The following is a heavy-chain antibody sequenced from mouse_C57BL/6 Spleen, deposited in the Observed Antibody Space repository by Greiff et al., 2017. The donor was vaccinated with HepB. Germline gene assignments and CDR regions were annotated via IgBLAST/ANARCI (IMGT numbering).Heavy chain of an antibody. D-gene: IGHD1-1*01. V-gene: IGHV5-4*01. Sequence: VQLKESGGGLVKPGGSLKLSCAASGFTFSSYAMSWVRQTPEKRLEWVATISDGGSYTYYPDNVKGRFTISRDNAKNNLYLQMSHLKSEDTAMYYCARDHYYGSSPFAYWGQGTLVTVSA. CDR1: GFTFSSYA. J-gene: IGHJ3*01. CDR3: ARDHYYGSSPFAY. CDR2: ISDGGSYT.